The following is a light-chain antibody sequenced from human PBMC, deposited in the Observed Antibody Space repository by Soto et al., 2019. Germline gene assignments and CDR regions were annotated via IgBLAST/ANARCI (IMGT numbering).Light chain of an antibody. CDR1: QSLSSSK. CDR2: GAS. V-gene: IGKV3-20*01. CDR3: QQYDSSPRT. Sequence: EVVLTQSPGTLSLSPGERATLPSRASQSLSSSKLVWYQQKPGQAPRLLIYGASSRATGIPDRFIGSGSGTVFTLTISRLEPDDFAVYYCQQYDSSPRTFGQGTKLEIK. J-gene: IGKJ2*01.